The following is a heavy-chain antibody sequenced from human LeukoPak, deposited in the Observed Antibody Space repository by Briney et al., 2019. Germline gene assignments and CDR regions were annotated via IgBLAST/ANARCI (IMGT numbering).Heavy chain of an antibody. D-gene: IGHD3-22*01. CDR1: GGSISSYY. J-gene: IGHJ4*02. CDR3: ARDGSYYYDSRIFDY. Sequence: PSETLSLTCTVSGGSISSYYWSWIRQPPGKGLEWIGYIYYSGSTNYNPSLKSRVTMSVDTSKNQFSLKLSSVTAADTAVYYCARDGSYYYDSRIFDYWGQGTLVTVSS. CDR2: IYYSGST. V-gene: IGHV4-59*12.